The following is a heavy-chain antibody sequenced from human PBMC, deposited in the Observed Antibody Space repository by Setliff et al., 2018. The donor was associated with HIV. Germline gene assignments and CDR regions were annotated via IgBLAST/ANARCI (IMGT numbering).Heavy chain of an antibody. CDR2: IEPSSGGT. J-gene: IGHJ3*01. Sequence: APVKVSCKASGYTFTAYYIHWVRQAPGHELQLMGRIEPSSGGTNYIQKFQGRVTITRDTSIYTAYMELTGLTSDDTAVYYCARQDHSSVNTGSLYAFDVWGQGTMVTVSS. CDR1: GYTFTAYY. D-gene: IGHD2-8*02. V-gene: IGHV1-2*06. CDR3: ARQDHSSVNTGSLYAFDV.